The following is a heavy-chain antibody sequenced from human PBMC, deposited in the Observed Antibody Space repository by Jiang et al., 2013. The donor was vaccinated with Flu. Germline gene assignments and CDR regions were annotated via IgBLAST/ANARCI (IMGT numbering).Heavy chain of an antibody. CDR3: ARDYVPDGYSYGFDY. CDR2: ISSSGSTI. CDR1: GFTFSDYY. Sequence: ASGFTFSDYYMSWIRQAPGKGLEWVSYISSSGSTIYYADSVKGRFTISRDNAKNSLYLQMNSLRAEDTAVYYCARDYVPDGYSYGFDYWGQGTLVTVSS. D-gene: IGHD5-18*01. J-gene: IGHJ4*02. V-gene: IGHV3-11*01.